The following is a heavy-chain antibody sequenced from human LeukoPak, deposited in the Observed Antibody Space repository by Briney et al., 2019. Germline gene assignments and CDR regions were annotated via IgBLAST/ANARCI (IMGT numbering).Heavy chain of an antibody. J-gene: IGHJ5*02. CDR2: INPSGGST. Sequence: ASVKVSCKASGYTFTSYYMHWVRQAPGQGLEWMGIINPSGGSTSYAQKFQGRVTMTRDTSTSTVYMELSSLRSEDTAVYYCARDQAYSSGRYGWLDPWGQGTLVTVSS. V-gene: IGHV1-46*01. CDR1: GYTFTSYY. CDR3: ARDQAYSSGRYGWLDP. D-gene: IGHD6-19*01.